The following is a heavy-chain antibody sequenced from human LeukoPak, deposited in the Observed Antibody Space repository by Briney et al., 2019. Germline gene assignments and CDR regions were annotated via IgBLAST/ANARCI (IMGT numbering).Heavy chain of an antibody. CDR3: ARNHGGWFDS. CDR1: GGSISNFY. CDR2: ISYSGTT. D-gene: IGHD4-23*01. Sequence: SETLSLTCTVSGGSISNFYWTWIRQSPGKGLEWIGYISYSGTTKYSPSLKSRVTMSLDTSKNQFSLKLNSVTAADTAVYYCARNHGGWFDSWGQGTLVTVSS. J-gene: IGHJ5*01. V-gene: IGHV4-59*01.